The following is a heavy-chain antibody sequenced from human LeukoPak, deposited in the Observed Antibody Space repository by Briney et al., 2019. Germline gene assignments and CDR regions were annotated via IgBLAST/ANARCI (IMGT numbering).Heavy chain of an antibody. Sequence: SETLSLTCTVSGGSISSSSYYWGWIRQPPGKGLEWIGNTYYSGSTYYNPSLKSRVTISVDTSKNQFSLNQSSVTAADTAIYYCARHEWTTSNLFDPWGQGTLVTVSS. J-gene: IGHJ5*02. V-gene: IGHV4-39*01. CDR3: ARHEWTTSNLFDP. CDR2: TYYSGST. D-gene: IGHD4-11*01. CDR1: GGSISSSSYY.